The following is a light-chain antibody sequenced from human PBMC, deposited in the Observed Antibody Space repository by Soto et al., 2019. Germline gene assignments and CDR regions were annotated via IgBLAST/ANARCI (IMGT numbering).Light chain of an antibody. Sequence: QSALTQHHSVSGSPGQSITIFCTGTSSDVGAYKFVSWYRHHPGRAPQVMIYEVTNRPSGVSSRFSGSKSGNTASLTISGLQPEDEGDYYCSSYSSTSTPWVFGGGTK. J-gene: IGLJ3*02. CDR1: SSDVGAYKF. CDR3: SSYSSTSTPWV. V-gene: IGLV2-14*01. CDR2: EVT.